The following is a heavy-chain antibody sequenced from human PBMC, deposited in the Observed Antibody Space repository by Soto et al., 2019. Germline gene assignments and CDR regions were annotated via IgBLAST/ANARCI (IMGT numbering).Heavy chain of an antibody. D-gene: IGHD2-2*01. CDR1: GGSISSSNW. J-gene: IGHJ6*02. Sequence: QVQLQESGPGLVKPSGTLSLTCAVSGGSISSSNWWSWVRQPPGKGLEWIGEIYHSGGTNYNPSLKSRVTIAVDKSKNQFSLELSSVTAADTAVYYCARVVGGYYYGMDVWGQGTTVTVSS. CDR3: ARVVGGYYYGMDV. V-gene: IGHV4-4*02. CDR2: IYHSGGT.